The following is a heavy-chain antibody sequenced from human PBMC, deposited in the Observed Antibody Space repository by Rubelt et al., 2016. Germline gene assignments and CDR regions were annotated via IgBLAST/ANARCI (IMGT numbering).Heavy chain of an antibody. CDR3: ARGYGAGNSQLCDC. CDR1: GGSISSYY. Sequence: QMQLQESGPGLVQPSETLSLTCTVSGGSISSYYWSWIRQPPGQGLEWIGYIYGSGSINYNPSLKSRVTMSLDTSNSQFSLKWIAVTAADAAVYYCARGYGAGNSQLCDCWGQGTLVTVSS. V-gene: IGHV4-59*01. CDR2: IYGSGSI. J-gene: IGHJ4*02. D-gene: IGHD6-13*01.